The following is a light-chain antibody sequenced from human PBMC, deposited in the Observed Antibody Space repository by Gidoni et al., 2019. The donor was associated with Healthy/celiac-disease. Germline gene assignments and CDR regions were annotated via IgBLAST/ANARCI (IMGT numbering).Light chain of an antibody. CDR3: CSYAGSSTSPWV. CDR2: EGS. V-gene: IGLV2-23*01. J-gene: IGLJ3*02. CDR1: SSDVGSYNL. Sequence: QSALTQPASVSGSPGQSITISCTGTSSDVGSYNLVSWYQQHPGKAPKLMIYEGSKRPSGVSNRFSGSKSGNTASLTSSGLQAEDEADYYCCSYAGSSTSPWVFGGGTKLTVL.